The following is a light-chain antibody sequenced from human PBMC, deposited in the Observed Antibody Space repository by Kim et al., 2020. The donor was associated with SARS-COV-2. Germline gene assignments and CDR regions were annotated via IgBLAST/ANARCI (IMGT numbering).Light chain of an antibody. Sequence: APGKTARSTWSGNNIGSKSVHWYQQEPGQAPVLVIYYDSDRPSGIPERFSGSNSGNAATLAISRVEAEDEADYYCQVWDSSSDHPVFGGGTQLTVL. CDR3: QVWDSSSDHPV. CDR2: YDS. V-gene: IGLV3-21*04. J-gene: IGLJ3*02. CDR1: NIGSKS.